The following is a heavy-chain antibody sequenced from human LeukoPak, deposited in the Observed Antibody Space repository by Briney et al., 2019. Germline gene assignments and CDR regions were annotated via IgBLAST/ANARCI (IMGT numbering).Heavy chain of an antibody. CDR2: INPNSGNT. D-gene: IGHD2-15*01. J-gene: IGHJ6*03. Sequence: GASVKVSCKASGYTFTSYDINWVRQATGQGLEWMGWINPNSGNTGYAQKFQGRVTMTRNTSISTAYMELSSLRSEDTAVYYCARAARYCSGGSCYFRYYMDVWGKGTTVTVSS. CDR1: GYTFTSYD. V-gene: IGHV1-8*01. CDR3: ARAARYCSGGSCYFRYYMDV.